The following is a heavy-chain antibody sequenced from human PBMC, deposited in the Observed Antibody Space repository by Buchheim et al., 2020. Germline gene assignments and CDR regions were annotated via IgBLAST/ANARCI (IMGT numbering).Heavy chain of an antibody. D-gene: IGHD6-13*01. CDR1: GYTFTGYY. V-gene: IGHV1-2*04. CDR2: INPNSGGT. Sequence: QVQLVQSGAEVKKPGASVKVSCKASGYTFTGYYMHWVRQAPGQGLEWMGWINPNSGGTNYAQKFQGWVTMTRGTSISPAYMELSRLRSDDTAVYYCARGGSSSWYERPRWFDPWGQGTL. CDR3: ARGGSSSWYERPRWFDP. J-gene: IGHJ5*02.